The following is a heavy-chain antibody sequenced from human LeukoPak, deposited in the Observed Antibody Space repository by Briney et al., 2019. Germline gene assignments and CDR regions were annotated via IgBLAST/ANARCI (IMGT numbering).Heavy chain of an antibody. V-gene: IGHV3-23*01. CDR3: AKEGFGVVIRTKHMDV. J-gene: IGHJ6*02. Sequence: GGSLRLSCAASGFTFSSYAMSWVRQAPGKGLEWVSAISGSGGSTYYADSVKGRFTISRDNSKNTLYLQMNSLRAEDTAVYYCAKEGFGVVIRTKHMDVWGQGTTVTVSS. CDR1: GFTFSSYA. CDR2: ISGSGGST. D-gene: IGHD3-3*01.